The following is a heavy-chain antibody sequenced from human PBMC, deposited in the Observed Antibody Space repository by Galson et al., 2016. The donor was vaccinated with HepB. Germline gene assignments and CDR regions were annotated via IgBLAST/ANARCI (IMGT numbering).Heavy chain of an antibody. J-gene: IGHJ4*02. CDR2: VSFDGFNK. V-gene: IGHV3-30-3*01. CDR3: VRDSWGKYYGTNGRLY. D-gene: IGHD2-8*01. CDR1: GFTFTSYT. Sequence: SLRLSCAASGFTFTSYTMHWVRQAPGKGLEWMAVVSFDGFNKYYTDSVKGRFTISRDNSNNTLHLQLDSLRTEDTAVYYCVRDSWGKYYGTNGRLYWGRGTLVTVSS.